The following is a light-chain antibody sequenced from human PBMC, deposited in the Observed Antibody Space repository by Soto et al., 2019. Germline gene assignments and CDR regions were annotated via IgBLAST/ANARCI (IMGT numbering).Light chain of an antibody. V-gene: IGKV3-11*01. CDR3: QQRTTSIT. Sequence: ETVLTQSPGTLSLSPGERATLSCRASQSVGGSLAWYQQRPGQAPRLLVYHTSNRATGIPDRFSASGSGTDFTLTISSLEPEDFAVYYCQQRTTSITFGQGTRLEIK. CDR2: HTS. J-gene: IGKJ5*01. CDR1: QSVGGS.